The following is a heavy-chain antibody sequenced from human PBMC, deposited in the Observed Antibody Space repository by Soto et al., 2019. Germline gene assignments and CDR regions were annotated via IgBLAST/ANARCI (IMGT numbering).Heavy chain of an antibody. CDR2: VSIGGST. J-gene: IGHJ4*02. Sequence: GGSLILSSAASVFTFSSYAMCWVRQGPGKGLEWVAVVSIGGSTHYADSVRGRFTISRDNSKNTLSLQMNSLTAEDTAVYFCAKRRGAGGHFDYWGQGALVTVSS. CDR1: VFTFSSYA. D-gene: IGHD2-15*01. CDR3: AKRRGAGGHFDY. V-gene: IGHV3-23*01.